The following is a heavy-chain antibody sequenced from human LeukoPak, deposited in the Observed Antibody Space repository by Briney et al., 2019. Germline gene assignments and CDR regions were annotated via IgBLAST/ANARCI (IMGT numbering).Heavy chain of an antibody. D-gene: IGHD2-21*02. J-gene: IGHJ4*02. V-gene: IGHV3-30*18. CDR1: GFTFSSYG. CDR2: ISYGGSNK. CDR3: AKDTDSPGGDLYFDY. Sequence: GGSLRLSCSASGFTFSSYGMHWVRQAPGKGLEWVAVISYGGSNKYYADSVKGRFTISRDNSKNTLYLQMNSLRAEDTAVYYCAKDTDSPGGDLYFDYWGQGTLVTVSS.